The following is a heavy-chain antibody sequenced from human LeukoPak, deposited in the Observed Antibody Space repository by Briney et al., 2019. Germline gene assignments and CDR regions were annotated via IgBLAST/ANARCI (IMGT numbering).Heavy chain of an antibody. J-gene: IGHJ5*02. CDR2: ISGSGRST. CDR1: RFTFSSDA. Sequence: GGSLRLSCAASRFTFSSDAIGCVRQAPGKGLEWVSGISGSGRSTYYADSVKGRFTISRDNSKNTLYVQMNSLRGEDTAVYYCAQLGGAGAGKDNWFVACGGGTLVTVSS. D-gene: IGHD3-16*01. V-gene: IGHV3-23*01. CDR3: AQLGGAGAGKDNWFVA.